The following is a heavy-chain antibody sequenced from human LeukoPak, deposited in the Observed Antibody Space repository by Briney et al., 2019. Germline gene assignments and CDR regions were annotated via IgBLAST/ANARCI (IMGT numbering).Heavy chain of an antibody. CDR1: GGTFSSYA. CDR3: ATPEGAVAGDYYGMDV. Sequence: ASVKVSCKASGGTFSSYAISWVRQAPGQGLEWMGRIIPILGIANYAQKFQGRVTITADKSTSTAYMELSSLRSEDTAVYYCATPEGAVAGDYYGMDVWGQGTLVTVSS. D-gene: IGHD6-19*01. CDR2: IIPILGIA. V-gene: IGHV1-69*04. J-gene: IGHJ6*02.